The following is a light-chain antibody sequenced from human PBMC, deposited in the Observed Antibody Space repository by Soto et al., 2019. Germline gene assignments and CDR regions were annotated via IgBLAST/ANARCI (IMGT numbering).Light chain of an antibody. CDR1: TGAVTSTHY. CDR2: RTS. J-gene: IGLJ2*01. Sequence: QAVVTQEPSLTVSPGGTVTLTCGSSTGAVTSTHYPYWFQQKPGQAPRTLIYRTSNRYSWTPARFSGSLLGGKAALTLSGAQPEDEAVYYCLLSYSGPRVFGGGTKVTV. CDR3: LLSYSGPRV. V-gene: IGLV7-46*01.